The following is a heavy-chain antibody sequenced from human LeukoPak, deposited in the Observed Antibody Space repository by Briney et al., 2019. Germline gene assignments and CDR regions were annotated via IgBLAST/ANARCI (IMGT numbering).Heavy chain of an antibody. CDR3: ARHLAYSSSWGFGGLY. CDR2: IYYSGST. CDR1: GGSISSYY. D-gene: IGHD6-6*01. V-gene: IGHV4-39*01. Sequence: SETLSLTCTVSGGSISSYYWGWIRQPPGKGLEWIGSIYYSGSTYYNPSLKSRVTISVDTSKNQFSLKLSSVTAADTAVYYCARHLAYSSSWGFGGLYGGQGTLVTVSS. J-gene: IGHJ4*02.